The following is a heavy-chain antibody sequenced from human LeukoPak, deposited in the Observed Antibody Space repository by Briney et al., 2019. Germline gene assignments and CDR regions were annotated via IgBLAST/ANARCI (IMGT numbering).Heavy chain of an antibody. CDR2: IYYGGST. D-gene: IGHD1-26*01. CDR3: ASFILGGTTLFDN. J-gene: IGHJ4*02. V-gene: IGHV4-39*07. CDR1: SASISDSRHY. Sequence: SETLSLTCTVSSASISDSRHYWGWIRQPPGNGLEWIGFIYYGGSTYYNPSLESRITMSLDTSTSQFSLKLSSVTAADRAVYYCASFILGGTTLFDNWGQGILVTVSS.